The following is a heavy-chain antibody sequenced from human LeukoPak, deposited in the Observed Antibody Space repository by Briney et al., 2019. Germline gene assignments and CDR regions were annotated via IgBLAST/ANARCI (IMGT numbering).Heavy chain of an antibody. CDR1: GFTFSDHY. Sequence: GRSLRLSCAASGFTFSDHYMDWVRQAPGKGLEWVCRIRNKANSYTTEYAASVKGRFTVSRDDSKNSLFLRMLSLKTEDTAMYYCTRASISSTPYYFDYWGQGALVTVSS. V-gene: IGHV3-72*01. CDR3: TRASISSTPYYFDY. J-gene: IGHJ4*02. CDR2: IRNKANSYTT. D-gene: IGHD5-12*01.